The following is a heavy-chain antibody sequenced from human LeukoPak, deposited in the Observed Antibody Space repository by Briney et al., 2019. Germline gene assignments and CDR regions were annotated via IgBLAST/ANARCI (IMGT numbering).Heavy chain of an antibody. V-gene: IGHV4-59*11. Sequence: SETLSLTSTVSGGSISSHYWSWIRQPPGKGLEWIGYIYYSGSTNYNPSLKSRVTISVDTSKNQFSLKLSSVTAADTAVYYCARGKYDIDYWGQGTLVTVSS. CDR3: ARGKYDIDY. D-gene: IGHD3-9*01. CDR2: IYYSGST. J-gene: IGHJ4*02. CDR1: GGSISSHY.